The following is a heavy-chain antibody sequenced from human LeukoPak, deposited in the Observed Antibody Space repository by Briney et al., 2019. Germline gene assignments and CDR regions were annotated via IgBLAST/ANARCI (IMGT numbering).Heavy chain of an antibody. Sequence: GGSLRLSGAASGFTFSSYWMSWVRQAPGKGLEWVANIKQDGSEKYYVDSVKGRFTISRDNAKNSLYLQMNSLRAEDTAVYYCARDAGPYGSGTYSRYWGQGTLVTVSS. CDR3: ARDAGPYGSGTYSRY. D-gene: IGHD3-10*01. V-gene: IGHV3-7*01. CDR1: GFTFSSYW. J-gene: IGHJ4*02. CDR2: IKQDGSEK.